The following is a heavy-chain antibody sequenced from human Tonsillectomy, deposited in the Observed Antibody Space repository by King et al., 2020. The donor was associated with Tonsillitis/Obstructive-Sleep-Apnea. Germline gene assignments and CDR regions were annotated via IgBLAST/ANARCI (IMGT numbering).Heavy chain of an antibody. Sequence: TLKESGPALVKPTQTLTLTCTFSGFSLNTNAMCVGWICQPPGKALEWLALIDWDDDKFYSTSLKPRLTISKGTSENRVVLTLTHMDPVDTATYYCARSHEGYSFDSWGQGTLVTVSS. CDR2: IDWDDDK. CDR1: GFSLNTNAMC. J-gene: IGHJ5*01. V-gene: IGHV2-70*01. CDR3: ARSHEGYSFDS. D-gene: IGHD1-1*01.